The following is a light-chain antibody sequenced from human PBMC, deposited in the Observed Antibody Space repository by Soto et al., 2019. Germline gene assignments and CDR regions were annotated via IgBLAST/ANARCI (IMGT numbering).Light chain of an antibody. CDR1: SSDVGGYNY. Sequence: QSALTQPRSVSGSPGQSVTISCTRTSSDVGGYNYVSWYQQHPGKAPKLMIYDVSKRPSGVPDRFSGSKSGNTASLTISGLQAEDEAGYYCCSYAGSYTLVFGGGTKLTVL. CDR2: DVS. CDR3: CSYAGSYTLV. V-gene: IGLV2-11*01. J-gene: IGLJ2*01.